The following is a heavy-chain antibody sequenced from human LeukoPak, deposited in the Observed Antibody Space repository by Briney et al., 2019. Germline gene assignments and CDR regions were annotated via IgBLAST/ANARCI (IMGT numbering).Heavy chain of an antibody. CDR3: ARGVQGGGRLNGVDV. D-gene: IGHD2-15*01. V-gene: IGHV1-69*04. Sequence: SVKVSCKASGGTFSSYAISWVRQAPGQGLEWMGRIIPIFGIANYAQKFQGRVTITADKSTSTAYMELSSLRSDDTAVYYCARGVQGGGRLNGVDVWGQGTTVTVSS. CDR1: GGTFSSYA. J-gene: IGHJ6*02. CDR2: IIPIFGIA.